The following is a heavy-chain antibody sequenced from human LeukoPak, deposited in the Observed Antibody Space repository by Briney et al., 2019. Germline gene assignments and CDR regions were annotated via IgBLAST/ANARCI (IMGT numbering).Heavy chain of an antibody. D-gene: IGHD3-9*01. V-gene: IGHV3-30*02. J-gene: IGHJ4*02. CDR2: IRSDGRNE. CDR3: ARDRDLLTGDFPTNIDF. Sequence: GGSLRLSCAASGFTFSNAWMSWVRQAPGKGLEWVAFIRSDGRNEFYADTVKGRFIISRDNSKNTLYLQMNSLRSEDTAVYFCARDRDLLTGDFPTNIDFWGQGILVTVSS. CDR1: GFTFSNAW.